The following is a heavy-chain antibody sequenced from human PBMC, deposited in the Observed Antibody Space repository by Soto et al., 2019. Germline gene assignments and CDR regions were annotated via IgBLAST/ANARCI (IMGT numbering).Heavy chain of an antibody. V-gene: IGHV4-30-4*01. Sequence: SETLSLTCSVSGDSISNLDYFWAWIRQPPGQALEYIGYIYKSATTYYNPSFESRVVISVGTSKSQFSLNVTSVTAADTAVYFCARGRYCLTGRCFPNWFDSWGQGALVTVSS. J-gene: IGHJ5*01. CDR3: ARGRYCLTGRCFPNWFDS. D-gene: IGHD7-27*01. CDR1: GDSISNLDYF. CDR2: IYKSATT.